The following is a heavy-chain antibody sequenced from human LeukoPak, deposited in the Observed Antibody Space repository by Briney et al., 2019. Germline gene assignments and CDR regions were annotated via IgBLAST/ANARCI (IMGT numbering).Heavy chain of an antibody. CDR3: AKSNGYGLVDI. CDR1: GGSFSGYY. CDR2: INHSGST. D-gene: IGHD3-10*01. Sequence: SETLSLTCAVYGGSFSGYYWSWIRQPPGKGLEWIGEINHSGSTNYSPTLKSRVTISLDTSRNQFSLNLNSVTAADTAVHYCAKSNGYGLVDIWGQGTMVTVSS. J-gene: IGHJ3*02. V-gene: IGHV4-34*01.